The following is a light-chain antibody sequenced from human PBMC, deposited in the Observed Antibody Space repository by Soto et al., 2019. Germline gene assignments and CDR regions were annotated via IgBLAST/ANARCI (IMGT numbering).Light chain of an antibody. V-gene: IGKV1-9*01. Sequence: DIQLTQSPSFLSASVGDRVTITCRASQGISSHLAWYQQIPGKGPKLLIYAASTLQSGVPSRFSGSGSGTDFTLAISSLQPEDFATYYCHQFNGYPHTFGQGTKLEIK. CDR2: AAS. CDR3: HQFNGYPHT. J-gene: IGKJ2*01. CDR1: QGISSH.